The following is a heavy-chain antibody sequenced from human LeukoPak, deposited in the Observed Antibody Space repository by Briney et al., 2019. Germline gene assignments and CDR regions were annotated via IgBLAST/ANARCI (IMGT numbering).Heavy chain of an antibody. Sequence: GRSLRLSCAASGFTFSSYAMHWVRQAPGQGLEWMGRINPDSGGTNYAQKFRGRVTTTSDTSISTTYMELSSLRSDDTAVYYCARVYNTMIALSYFDNWGQGTLVTVSS. J-gene: IGHJ4*02. CDR2: INPDSGGT. CDR3: ARVYNTMIALSYFDN. D-gene: IGHD3-22*01. V-gene: IGHV1-2*06. CDR1: GFTFSSYA.